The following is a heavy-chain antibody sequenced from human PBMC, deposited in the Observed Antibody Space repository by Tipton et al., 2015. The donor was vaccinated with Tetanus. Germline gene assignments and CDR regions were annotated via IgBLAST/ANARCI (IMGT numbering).Heavy chain of an antibody. J-gene: IGHJ5*02. CDR3: ARDHRLSASYAGWFDP. V-gene: IGHV4-59*02. D-gene: IGHD1-26*01. Sequence: TLSLTCSVSGGSVTNYYWSWIRQPPGKGLEWIGNVYSSGSTYYNPSLKGRVTISVDTSTTQFSLRLNSVTAADTAIYYCARDHRLSASYAGWFDPWGQGTLVTVSS. CDR1: GGSVTNYY. CDR2: VYSSGST.